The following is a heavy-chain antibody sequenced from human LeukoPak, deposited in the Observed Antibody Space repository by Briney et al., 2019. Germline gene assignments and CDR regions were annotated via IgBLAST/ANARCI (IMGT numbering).Heavy chain of an antibody. Sequence: QVQLQESGPGLVKPSQTLSLTCTGSGGSISSGSYYLSWIRQPSGEEPEWIVRIYTSGSTNYNPSLKSRVTISVDTSKNQFSLKLSSVTAADTAVYYCARVFNFNNWFDPWGQGTLVTVSS. CDR1: GGSISSGSYY. D-gene: IGHD3-3*01. J-gene: IGHJ5*02. CDR2: IYTSGST. CDR3: ARVFNFNNWFDP. V-gene: IGHV4-61*02.